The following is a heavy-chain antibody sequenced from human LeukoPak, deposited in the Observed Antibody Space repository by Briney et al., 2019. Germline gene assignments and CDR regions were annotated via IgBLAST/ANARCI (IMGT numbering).Heavy chain of an antibody. CDR1: GFTFSSYG. V-gene: IGHV3-30*18. Sequence: GGSLRLSCAASGFTFSSYGMHWVRQAPGKGLEWVAVISYDGSNKYYADSVKGRFTITRDNSKNTVYLQMNSLRAEDTAVYYCAKDRGGIVAAGPLDYWGQGTLVTVSS. CDR3: AKDRGGIVAAGPLDY. CDR2: ISYDGSNK. J-gene: IGHJ4*02. D-gene: IGHD5-12*01.